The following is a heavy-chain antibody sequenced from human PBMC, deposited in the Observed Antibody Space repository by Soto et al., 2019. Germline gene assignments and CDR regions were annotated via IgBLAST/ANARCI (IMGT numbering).Heavy chain of an antibody. CDR1: GFTLSMSA. J-gene: IGHJ3*01. CDR3: AKDRGIIVKAGDAFDV. Sequence: LRLSCASSGFTLSMSAVNWVRQAPGKGLEWVSYISDSGGRTYYADSVKGRFTISRDRSKNTVSLQMDSLRAEDTAVYYCAKDRGIIVKAGDAFDVWGQGTKVTVSS. CDR2: ISDSGGRT. D-gene: IGHD3-16*02. V-gene: IGHV3-23*01.